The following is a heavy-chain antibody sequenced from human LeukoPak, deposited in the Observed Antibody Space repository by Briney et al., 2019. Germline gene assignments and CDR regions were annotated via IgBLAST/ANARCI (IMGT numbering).Heavy chain of an antibody. Sequence: GGSLRLSCAASGFTFSSYAMNWVRQAPGKGLEWVSTIVGSVGDTYCTDSVKGRFTISRDNSKNRLYLQMRSLRAEDTAVYFCAKDFVAAPGTVFHFDSWGQGTLVTVSS. CDR3: AKDFVAAPGTVFHFDS. V-gene: IGHV3-23*01. CDR2: IVGSVGDT. CDR1: GFTFSSYA. J-gene: IGHJ4*02. D-gene: IGHD6-13*01.